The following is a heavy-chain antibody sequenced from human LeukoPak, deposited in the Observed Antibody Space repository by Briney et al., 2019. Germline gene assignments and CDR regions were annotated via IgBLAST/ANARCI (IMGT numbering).Heavy chain of an antibody. V-gene: IGHV3-48*04. Sequence: GGSLRLSCAASGFTFSSFWMNWVRQAPGKGLEWVSYISSSGSTIYYADSVKGRFTISRDNAKNSLYLQMNSLRAEDTAVYYCANFDYSYGFDYWGQGTLVTVSS. CDR3: ANFDYSYGFDY. J-gene: IGHJ4*02. CDR2: ISSSGSTI. D-gene: IGHD5-18*01. CDR1: GFTFSSFW.